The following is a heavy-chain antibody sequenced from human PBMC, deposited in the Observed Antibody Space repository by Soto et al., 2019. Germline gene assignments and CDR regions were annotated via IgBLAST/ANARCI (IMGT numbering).Heavy chain of an antibody. CDR3: ARSPWIQLWFDYYGMDV. Sequence: SETLSLTCDVSGVSISSGNWWSWVRQPPGKGLEWIAEVYNDGSANYHPSLESRATISVDRSKNQFSLKLSSVTAADTAVYYCARSPWIQLWFDYYGMDVWGQGTTVTVSS. V-gene: IGHV4-4*02. CDR1: GVSISSGNW. D-gene: IGHD5-18*01. CDR2: VYNDGSA. J-gene: IGHJ6*02.